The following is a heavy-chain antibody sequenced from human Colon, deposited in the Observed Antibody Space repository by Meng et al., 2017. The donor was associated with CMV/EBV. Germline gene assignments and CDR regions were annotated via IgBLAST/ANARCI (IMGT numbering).Heavy chain of an antibody. CDR3: ARDQGITIFGGGPAPYYYGMDV. Sequence: ASVKVSCKASGYTFTGYYMHWVRQAPGQGLEWMGWINPNSGGTNYAQKFQGRVTMTRDTSISTAYMELSRLRSDDTAVYYCARDQGITIFGGGPAPYYYGMDVWGQGTTVTVSS. CDR1: GYTFTGYY. V-gene: IGHV1-2*02. J-gene: IGHJ6*02. D-gene: IGHD3-3*01. CDR2: INPNSGGT.